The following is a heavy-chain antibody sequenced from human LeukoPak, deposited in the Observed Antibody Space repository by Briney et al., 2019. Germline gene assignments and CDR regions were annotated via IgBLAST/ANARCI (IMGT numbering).Heavy chain of an antibody. CDR3: AKDHGSSDWYYFDY. D-gene: IGHD6-13*01. V-gene: IGHV3-30*02. J-gene: IGHJ4*02. CDR1: GFTFSSYG. CDR2: IHYDGSNN. Sequence: SGGSLRLSCAASGFTFSSYGMHWVRQAPGKGLEWVAFIHYDGSNNYYADSVKGRFTISRDNSKNTLYLQMNTLRADETAVYYCAKDHGSSDWYYFDYWGQGTLVTVSS.